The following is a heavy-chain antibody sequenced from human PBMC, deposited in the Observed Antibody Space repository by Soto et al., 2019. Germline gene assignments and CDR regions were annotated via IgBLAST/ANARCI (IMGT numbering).Heavy chain of an antibody. V-gene: IGHV4-4*07. CDR2: IYTSGST. Sequence: QVQLQESGPGLVKPSETLSLTCTVSGGSISSYYWSWIRQPAGKGLEWIGRIYTSGSTNYNPSLKSRVTMSVDTSKNQFSLKLSSVTDADTAVYYCARGGRYSSSWYRGIDWFDPWGQGTLVTVSS. CDR1: GGSISSYY. D-gene: IGHD6-13*01. J-gene: IGHJ5*02. CDR3: ARGGRYSSSWYRGIDWFDP.